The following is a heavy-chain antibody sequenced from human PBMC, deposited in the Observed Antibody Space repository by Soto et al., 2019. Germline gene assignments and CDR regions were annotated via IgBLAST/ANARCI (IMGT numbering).Heavy chain of an antibody. D-gene: IGHD1-1*01. V-gene: IGHV3-7*05. CDR1: GFTFSDYY. CDR2: INQDGSAK. J-gene: IGHJ5*02. CDR3: ARWNGGFDP. Sequence: EEQLVESGGGLVQPGGSLRLSCAASGFTFSDYYMSWVRQAPGKGLEWVANINQDGSAKSYVDSVRGRFTISRDNGKHSLSLQKDSLRADDTAVYYCARWNGGFDPWGQGTLVTVSS.